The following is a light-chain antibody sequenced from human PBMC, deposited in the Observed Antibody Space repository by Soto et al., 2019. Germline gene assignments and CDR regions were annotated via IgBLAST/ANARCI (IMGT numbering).Light chain of an antibody. CDR2: TNS. Sequence: QSVLTQPPSASGTPGQRVTISCSGSSSNIGSNTVSWYQHLPGTAPNLLIFTNSQRPSGVPDRFSGSKSGTSASLAIRGLQSEDEADYYCAAWDDSLNGYVFGTGTRSPS. CDR3: AAWDDSLNGYV. J-gene: IGLJ1*01. CDR1: SSNIGSNT. V-gene: IGLV1-44*01.